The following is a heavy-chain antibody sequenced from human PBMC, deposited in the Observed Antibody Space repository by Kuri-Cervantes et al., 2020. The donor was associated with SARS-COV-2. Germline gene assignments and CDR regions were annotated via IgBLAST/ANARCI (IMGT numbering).Heavy chain of an antibody. V-gene: IGHV3-33*01. CDR1: GFTFSSYG. D-gene: IGHD6-13*01. CDR2: IWYDGSNK. CDR3: ARDYSSWYKGPFDY. J-gene: IGHJ4*02. Sequence: GGSLRLLCAASGFTFSSYGMHWVRQAPGKGLEWVAVIWYDGSNKYYADSVKGRFTISRDNSKNTLYLQMNSLRAEDTAVYYCARDYSSWYKGPFDYWGQGTLVTVSS.